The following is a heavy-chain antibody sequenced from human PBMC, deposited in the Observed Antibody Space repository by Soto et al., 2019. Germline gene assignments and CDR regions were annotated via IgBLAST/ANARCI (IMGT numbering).Heavy chain of an antibody. V-gene: IGHV1-46*01. CDR3: ARDSTRTSSSGWQKWYYYGMDV. CDR1: GYTFTSYY. J-gene: IGHJ6*02. CDR2: INPSGGST. Sequence: ASVKVSCKASGYTFTSYYMHWVRQAPGQGLEWMGIINPSGGSTSYAQKFQGRVTMTRDTPTSTVYMELSSLRSEDTAVYYCARDSTRTSSSGWQKWYYYGMDVWGQGTTVTVSS. D-gene: IGHD6-19*01.